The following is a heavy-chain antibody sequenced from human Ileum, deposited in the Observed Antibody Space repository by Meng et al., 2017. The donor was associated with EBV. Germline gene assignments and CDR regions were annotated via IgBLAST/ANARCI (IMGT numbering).Heavy chain of an antibody. D-gene: IGHD2-21*02. CDR2: MSYTGST. J-gene: IGHJ4*02. CDR1: NGSVSSYGYY. CDR3: ARERGGGDRGIQ. V-gene: IGHV4-61*08. Sequence: LRGSGPGLVKPSETLSLTCSVSNGSVSSYGYYWTWIRQPPGKGLEWIGYMSYTGSTNYKSTLKSRVTISVDKSKNQFSLKLSSVTAADTAVYYCARERGGGDRGIQWGQGTLVTVSS.